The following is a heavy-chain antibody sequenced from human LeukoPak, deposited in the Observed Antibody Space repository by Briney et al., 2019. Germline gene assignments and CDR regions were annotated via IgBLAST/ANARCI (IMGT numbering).Heavy chain of an antibody. CDR2: IRQDGSEK. V-gene: IGHV3-7*01. D-gene: IGHD4-17*01. J-gene: IGHJ4*02. Sequence: PGGSLRLSCAASGFTFSSYWMSWVRQAPGKGLEWVANIRQDGSEKYYVDSVKGRFTISRDNAKNSLYLQMNSLRAEDTAVYYCASHFTTYGDPAYYFDYWGQGTLVTVSS. CDR1: GFTFSSYW. CDR3: ASHFTTYGDPAYYFDY.